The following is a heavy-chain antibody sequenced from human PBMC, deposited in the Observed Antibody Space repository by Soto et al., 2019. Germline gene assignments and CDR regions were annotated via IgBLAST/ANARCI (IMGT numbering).Heavy chain of an antibody. CDR3: AGTTSHYWYYMDV. Sequence: PSQTLSLTCAISGDSDSSNSAAWNWIRQSPSRGLEWLGRTYYRSRWYNDYAVSVKSRITVNPDTSKNQFSLQLTSVTPEDTAVYYCAGTTSHYWYYMDVWGKGTTVTVSS. CDR2: TYYRSRWYN. J-gene: IGHJ6*03. D-gene: IGHD1-7*01. V-gene: IGHV6-1*01. CDR1: GDSDSSNSAA.